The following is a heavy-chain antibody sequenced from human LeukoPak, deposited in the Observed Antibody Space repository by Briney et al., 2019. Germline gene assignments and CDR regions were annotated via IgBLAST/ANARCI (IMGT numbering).Heavy chain of an antibody. J-gene: IGHJ4*02. CDR2: IRYDGSDK. Sequence: GGSLRLSCAASGFSFSSYGMHWVRQAPGKGLEWVAFIRYDGSDKYYADSVKGRFTITRDNSKNTLYLQMNSLRAEDTAVYYCAKDLRRYFDCFDYWGQGTLVTVCS. CDR3: AKDLRRYFDCFDY. D-gene: IGHD3-9*01. V-gene: IGHV3-30*02. CDR1: GFSFSSYG.